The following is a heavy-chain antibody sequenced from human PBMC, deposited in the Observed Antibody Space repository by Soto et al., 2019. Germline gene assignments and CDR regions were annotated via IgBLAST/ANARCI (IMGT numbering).Heavy chain of an antibody. CDR1: GGSFSGYY. D-gene: IGHD3-22*01. CDR2: INHSGST. CDR3: ARVMYYYDSSGYQY. J-gene: IGHJ4*02. Sequence: KLSETLSLTCAVYGGSFSGYYWSWIRQPPGKGLEWIGEINHSGSTNYNPSLKSRVTISVDTSKNQFSLKLSSVTAADTAVYYCARVMYYYDSSGYQYWGQGTLVTVSS. V-gene: IGHV4-34*01.